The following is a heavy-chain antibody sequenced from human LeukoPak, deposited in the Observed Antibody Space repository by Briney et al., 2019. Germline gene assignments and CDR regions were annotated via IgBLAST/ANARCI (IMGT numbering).Heavy chain of an antibody. J-gene: IGHJ4*02. D-gene: IGHD2-21*02. CDR3: ARESIACGGDCYDY. V-gene: IGHV3-48*03. Sequence: GGSLGLSCAASGFTFSSYEMNWVRQAPGKGLEWVSYISTSGSSIYYADSVKGRFTISRDNAKNSVYLQMHGLRAEDTAVYYCARESIACGGDCYDYWGQGTLVTVSS. CDR2: ISTSGSSI. CDR1: GFTFSSYE.